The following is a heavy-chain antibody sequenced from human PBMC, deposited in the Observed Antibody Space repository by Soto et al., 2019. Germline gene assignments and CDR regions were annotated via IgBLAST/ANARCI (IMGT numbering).Heavy chain of an antibody. V-gene: IGHV3-23*01. CDR3: AESLYINWQNWFDP. D-gene: IGHD1-1*01. J-gene: IGHJ5*02. Sequence: EAQLLESGGGLVQPGGSLRLSCAASGLSFSSSAMNWVRQAPGKGLEWVSIISDSGGRTHYADSVKGRFTISRDNSKNTLYLQMNSLRTEDTAVYYCAESLYINWQNWFDPWGQGTLVTVSS. CDR1: GLSFSSSA. CDR2: ISDSGGRT.